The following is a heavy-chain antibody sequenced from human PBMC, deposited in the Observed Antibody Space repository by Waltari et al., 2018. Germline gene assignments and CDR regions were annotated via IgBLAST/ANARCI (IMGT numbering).Heavy chain of an antibody. CDR2: IYTSGST. D-gene: IGHD4-17*01. V-gene: IGHV4-61*09. J-gene: IGHJ4*02. Sequence: QVQLQESGPGLVKPSQTLSLTCTVSGGSISSGSYYWSWIRQPAGKGLEWIGYIYTSGSTNYNPSLKSRVTISVDTSENQFSLKLSSVTAADTAVYYCARVKAVTYDYWGQGTLVTVSS. CDR3: ARVKAVTYDY. CDR1: GGSISSGSYY.